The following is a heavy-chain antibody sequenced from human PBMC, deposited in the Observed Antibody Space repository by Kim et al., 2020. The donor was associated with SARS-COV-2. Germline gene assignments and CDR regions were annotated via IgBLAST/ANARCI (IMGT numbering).Heavy chain of an antibody. Sequence: SETLSLTCTVSGGSISSSSYYWGWIRQPPGKGLEWIGSIYYSGSTYYNPSLKSRVTISVDTSKNQFSLKLSSVTAADTAVYYCARQMWLQNNWFDPWGQGTLVTVSS. CDR3: ARQMWLQNNWFDP. D-gene: IGHD3-22*01. V-gene: IGHV4-39*01. J-gene: IGHJ5*02. CDR1: GGSISSSSYY. CDR2: IYYSGST.